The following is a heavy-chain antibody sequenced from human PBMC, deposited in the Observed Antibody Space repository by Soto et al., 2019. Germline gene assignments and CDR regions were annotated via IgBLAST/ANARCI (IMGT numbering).Heavy chain of an antibody. CDR1: GFTFSSYW. Sequence: GGSLRLSCAASGFTFSSYWMSWVRQAPGKGLEWVANIKQDGSEKYYVDSVKGRFTISRDNAKNSLYLQMNSLRAEDTAVYYCARDLSDSSGYYDYWGQGTLVTVSS. CDR2: IKQDGSEK. D-gene: IGHD3-22*01. V-gene: IGHV3-7*04. J-gene: IGHJ4*02. CDR3: ARDLSDSSGYYDY.